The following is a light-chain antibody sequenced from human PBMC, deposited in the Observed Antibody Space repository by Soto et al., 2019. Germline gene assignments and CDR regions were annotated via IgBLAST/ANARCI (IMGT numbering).Light chain of an antibody. CDR1: SSNIGTNS. CDR3: STWDDSLRGWV. CDR2: NNT. V-gene: IGLV1-47*01. Sequence: QSVLTQPPSASATPGQRVTISCSGSSSNIGTNSVYWYQQLPGTAPKVRIYNNTQRPSGVPDRFSASKSVTSASLAISGLRSDDEADYYCSTWDDSLRGWVFGGGTKLTVL. J-gene: IGLJ3*02.